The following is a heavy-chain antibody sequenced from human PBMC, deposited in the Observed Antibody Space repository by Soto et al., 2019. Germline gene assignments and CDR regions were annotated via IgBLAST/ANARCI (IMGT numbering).Heavy chain of an antibody. CDR1: GFTFSDYY. CDR3: ARELNSTYYLSKAFDI. CDR2: ISSRGSTI. J-gene: IGHJ3*02. D-gene: IGHD3-22*01. V-gene: IGHV3-11*01. Sequence: VQLLESGGGLVQPGGSLRLSCAASGFTFSDYYMNWIRQTPGKGLEWISYISSRGSTIHYADSVKGRFTISRDNAKTSLHLQMNSLRAEDTAIYYCARELNSTYYLSKAFDIWGQGTVVTVSS.